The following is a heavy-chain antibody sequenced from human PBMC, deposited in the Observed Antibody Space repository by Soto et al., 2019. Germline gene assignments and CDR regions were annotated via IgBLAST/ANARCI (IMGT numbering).Heavy chain of an antibody. V-gene: IGHV1-69*01. CDR3: ARDPIEDSARVRGKELDY. Sequence: QVQLVQSGAEVKKPGSSVRVSCKPSGGTFSSSAINWVRQAPGQGLEWRGGIIPIFGTAHYAQKFQGRVTITADESTSTAYMELSSLRSEDTAVYYCARDPIEDSARVRGKELDYWGQGTLVTVSS. J-gene: IGHJ4*02. CDR1: GGTFSSSA. CDR2: IIPIFGTA. D-gene: IGHD5-18*01.